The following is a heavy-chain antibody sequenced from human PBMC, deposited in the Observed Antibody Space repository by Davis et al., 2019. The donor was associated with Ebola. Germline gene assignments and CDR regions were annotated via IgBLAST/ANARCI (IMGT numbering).Heavy chain of an antibody. CDR3: ASFQGLNWFDP. V-gene: IGHV4-59*01. J-gene: IGHJ5*02. CDR1: GGSISSYY. CDR2: IYYSGST. Sequence: MPSETLSLTCTVSGGSISSYYWSWIRQPPGKGLEWIGYIYYSGSTNYNPSLKSRVTISVDTSKNQFSLKLSSVTAADTAVYYCASFQGLNWFDPWGQGTLVTVSS.